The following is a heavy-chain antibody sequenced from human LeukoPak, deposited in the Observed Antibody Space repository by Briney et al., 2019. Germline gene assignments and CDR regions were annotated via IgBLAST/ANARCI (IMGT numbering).Heavy chain of an antibody. CDR1: GYKFTDDY. CDR3: APTAEAYTSWWKV. J-gene: IGHJ4*02. Sequence: ASVKVSCKASGYKFTDDYMHWVRQAPGQGLEFMGWTNPDSGSTNYAQKFKGRVTMTRDTSISTAYLEVRSLTSDDTAVYYCAPTAEAYTSWWKVWGQGTLVTVSS. V-gene: IGHV1-2*02. CDR2: TNPDSGST. D-gene: IGHD3-16*01.